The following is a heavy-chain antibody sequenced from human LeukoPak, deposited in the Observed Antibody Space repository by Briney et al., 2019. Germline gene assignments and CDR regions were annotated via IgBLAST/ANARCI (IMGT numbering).Heavy chain of an antibody. CDR1: GGSISSSSYC. CDR2: MYYSGST. CDR3: ARDNRGEVTLFDY. Sequence: SETLSLTCTASGGSISSSSYCWGWVRQPPGKGLEWIGCMYYSGSTHYNPSLMSRVTISVDTSKNQFSLKVNSVTAADTAVYYCARDNRGEVTLFDYWGQGTLVTVSS. J-gene: IGHJ4*02. V-gene: IGHV4-39*07. D-gene: IGHD2-21*02.